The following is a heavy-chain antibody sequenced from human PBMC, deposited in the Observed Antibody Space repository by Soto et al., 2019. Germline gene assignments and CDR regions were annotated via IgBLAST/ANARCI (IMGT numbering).Heavy chain of an antibody. CDR3: VRAGHVFDVHYYGMDL. V-gene: IGHV3-21*01. D-gene: IGHD3-10*01. J-gene: IGHJ6*02. Sequence: PGGSLRLSCEASGFTSNDYSMDWVRQAPEKGLEWVSSISSSGTYIYYADSVKGRFAISRDNANNVMYLQMDTLRAEDTAVYYCVRAGHVFDVHYYGMDLWGQGTTVTVSS. CDR1: GFTSNDYS. CDR2: ISSSGTYI.